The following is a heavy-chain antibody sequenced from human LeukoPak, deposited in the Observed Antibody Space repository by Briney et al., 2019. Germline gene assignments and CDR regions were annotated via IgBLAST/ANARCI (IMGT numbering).Heavy chain of an antibody. CDR2: VRYDGVKK. J-gene: IGHJ4*02. CDR3: AKDALRHGDLYYFDH. CDR1: GFTISSYA. D-gene: IGHD3-3*01. V-gene: IGHV3-33*06. Sequence: PGGSLRLSCAASGFTISSYAMHWVRQPPGKGLEWVAVVRYDGVKKYYLDSVEGRFTVSRANSRNTLYLQMDSLRAEDTAVYFCAKDALRHGDLYYFDHWGQGTSVIVSS.